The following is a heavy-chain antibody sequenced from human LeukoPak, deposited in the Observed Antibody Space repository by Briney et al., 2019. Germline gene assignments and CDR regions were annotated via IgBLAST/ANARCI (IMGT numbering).Heavy chain of an antibody. CDR2: INSDGSST. D-gene: IGHD6-19*01. Sequence: GGSLRLSCAASGFTFSRYWMHWVRQAPGKGLVWVSRINSDGSSTSYADSVKGRFTISRDNAKNTLYLQMNSLRAEDTAVYYCARPRGEQWLVRPNWYFDLWGRGTLVTVSS. CDR3: ARPRGEQWLVRPNWYFDL. V-gene: IGHV3-74*01. J-gene: IGHJ2*01. CDR1: GFTFSRYW.